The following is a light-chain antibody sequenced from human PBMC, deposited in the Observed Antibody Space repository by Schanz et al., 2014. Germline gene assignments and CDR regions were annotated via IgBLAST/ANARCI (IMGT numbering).Light chain of an antibody. CDR2: DVS. CDR1: SSDVGGTNY. CDR3: CSYAGSSTWV. Sequence: QSALTQPASVSGSPGQSITLSCTGTSSDVGGTNYVSWYQQHPGKVPKLMIYDVSNRPSGVSNRFSGSKSGNTASLTISGVQAEDEADYYCCSYAGSSTWVFGGGTKLTVL. V-gene: IGLV2-23*02. J-gene: IGLJ3*02.